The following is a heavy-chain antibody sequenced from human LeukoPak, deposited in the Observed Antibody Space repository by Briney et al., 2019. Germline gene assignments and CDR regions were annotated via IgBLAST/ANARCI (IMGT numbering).Heavy chain of an antibody. CDR1: GFIFSNYA. Sequence: PGGSLRLSCAASGFIFSNYAMNWVRQVPGKGLEWVSAICGNADTTYYTNSVKGRFTISRDNSKNTLYLQMNSLRAEDAAVYYCAKLVSSSCYSACSDWGQGALVTVS. CDR2: ICGNADTT. J-gene: IGHJ4*02. CDR3: AKLVSSSCYSACSD. V-gene: IGHV3-23*01. D-gene: IGHD2-15*01.